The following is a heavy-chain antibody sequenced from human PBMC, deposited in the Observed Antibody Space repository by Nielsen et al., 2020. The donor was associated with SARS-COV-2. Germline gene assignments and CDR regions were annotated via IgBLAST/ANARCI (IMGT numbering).Heavy chain of an antibody. CDR3: ARDWSRAFDV. CDR1: GFTFSSYA. Sequence: GESLKISCAASGFTFSSYAMSWVRQAPGKGLERVSAISGSGGSTYYADSVKGRFTISRGNSKNTLYLQMNSLRVEDTAVYYCARDWSRAFDVWGQGTMVTVSS. V-gene: IGHV3-23*01. CDR2: ISGSGGST. J-gene: IGHJ3*01.